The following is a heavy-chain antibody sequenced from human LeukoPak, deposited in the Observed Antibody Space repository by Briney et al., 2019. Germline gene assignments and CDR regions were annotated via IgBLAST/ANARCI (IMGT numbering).Heavy chain of an antibody. D-gene: IGHD3-22*01. CDR1: GYSISSGFY. CDR3: VRMSLPYENWFDP. J-gene: IGHJ5*02. V-gene: IGHV4-38-2*02. CDR2: IYHRGST. Sequence: TSETLSLTCTVSGYSISSGFYWGWIRQPPGKGLEWIGSIYHRGSTYYNPSLKSRVTISVDTSKNQFSLKLSSLTAADTAVYYCVRMSLPYENWFDPWGQGILVIVSS.